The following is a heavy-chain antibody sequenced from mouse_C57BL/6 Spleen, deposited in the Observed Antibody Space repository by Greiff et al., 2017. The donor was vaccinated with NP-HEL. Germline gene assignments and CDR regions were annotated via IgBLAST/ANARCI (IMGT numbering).Heavy chain of an antibody. V-gene: IGHV1-18*01. CDR3: ARRNSSNNRYFGV. CDR2: INPNNGGT. CDR1: GYTFTDYN. Sequence: VQLQQSGPELVKPGASVKIPCKASGYTFTDYNMDWVKQSHGKSLEWIGDINPNNGGTIYNQKFKGKATLTVDKSSSTAYMELSSLTSEDTAVYYCARRNSSNNRYFGVWGTGTTVTVSS. J-gene: IGHJ1*03. D-gene: IGHD2-5*01.